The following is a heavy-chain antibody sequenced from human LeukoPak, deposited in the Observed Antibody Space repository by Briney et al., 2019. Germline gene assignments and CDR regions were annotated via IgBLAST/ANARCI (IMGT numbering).Heavy chain of an antibody. CDR3: AKDLDSTGHYTSGP. Sequence: GGSLRLSCAASGFTFSTYCMNWLRQTPGKGLEWVALIGVGGGATHYADSVQGRFTISRDDSQNTLYPQMNSLRVEDTAVYYCAKDLDSTGHYTSGPWGQGTLVTVSS. J-gene: IGHJ5*02. CDR2: IGVGGGAT. CDR1: GFTFSTYC. V-gene: IGHV3-23*01. D-gene: IGHD3-22*01.